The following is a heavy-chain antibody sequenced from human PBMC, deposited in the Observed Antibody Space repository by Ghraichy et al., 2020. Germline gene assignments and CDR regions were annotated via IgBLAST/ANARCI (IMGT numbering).Heavy chain of an antibody. D-gene: IGHD3-22*01. Sequence: SETLSLTCTVSGGSISSYYWSWIRQPPGKGLEWIGYIYYSGSTNYNPSLKSRVTISVDTSKNQFSLKLSSVTAADTAVYYCAREVDSSGYSYAFDIWGQGTMVTVSS. V-gene: IGHV4-59*01. CDR1: GGSISSYY. CDR3: AREVDSSGYSYAFDI. CDR2: IYYSGST. J-gene: IGHJ3*02.